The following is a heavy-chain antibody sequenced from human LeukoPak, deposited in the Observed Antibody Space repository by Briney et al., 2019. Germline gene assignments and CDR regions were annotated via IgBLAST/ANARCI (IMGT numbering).Heavy chain of an antibody. CDR2: IYYSGST. CDR3: AREIVVVPAAHYFDY. D-gene: IGHD2-2*01. J-gene: IGHJ4*02. V-gene: IGHV4-30-4*01. CDR1: GGSISSGDYY. Sequence: SQTLSLTCTVSGGSISSGDYYWSWIRQPPGKGLEWIVYIYYSGSTYYNPSLKSRVTISVDTSKNQFSLKLSSVTAADTAVYYCAREIVVVPAAHYFDYWGQGTLVTVSS.